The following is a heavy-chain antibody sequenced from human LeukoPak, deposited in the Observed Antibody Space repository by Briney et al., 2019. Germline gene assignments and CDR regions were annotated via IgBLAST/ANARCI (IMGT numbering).Heavy chain of an antibody. J-gene: IGHJ4*02. D-gene: IGHD5-12*01. V-gene: IGHV3-15*01. CDR3: TTDLSHSGYDWAFDY. CDR2: IKSKTDGGTT. CDR1: GFTFSNAW. Sequence: GGSLRLSCAASGFTFSNAWMSWVRQAPGKGLEWVGRIKSKTDGGTTDYAAPVKGRFTISRDDSKNTLYLQMNSLKTEDTAVYYCTTDLSHSGYDWAFDYWGQGTLVTVSS.